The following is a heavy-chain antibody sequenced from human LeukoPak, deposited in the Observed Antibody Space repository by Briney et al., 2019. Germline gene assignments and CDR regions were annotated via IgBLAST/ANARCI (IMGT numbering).Heavy chain of an antibody. CDR3: ARVSARAHDFWSGYYYYYYYMDV. CDR1: GGSIGSYY. V-gene: IGHV4-59*01. D-gene: IGHD3-3*01. CDR2: IYYSGST. Sequence: PSETLSLTCTVSGGSIGSYYWSWIRQPPGKGLEWIGYIYYSGSTNYNPSLKSRVTISVDTSKNQFSLKLSSVTAADTAVYYCARVSARAHDFWSGYYYYYYYMDVWGKGTTVTVSS. J-gene: IGHJ6*03.